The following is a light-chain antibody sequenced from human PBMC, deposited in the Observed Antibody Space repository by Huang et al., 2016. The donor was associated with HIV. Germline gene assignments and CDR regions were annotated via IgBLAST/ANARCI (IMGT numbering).Light chain of an antibody. CDR2: DAS. J-gene: IGKJ5*01. Sequence: EIVLTQSPGTLSLSPGERATLSCRARQSVCRNVGWYQQKAGQTPRLVIYDASPRATGIPARFSGSVSGTDFTLTISSLEPEDVAVYYCQQRDSFGQGTRLDIK. V-gene: IGKV3-11*01. CDR1: QSVCRN. CDR3: QQRDS.